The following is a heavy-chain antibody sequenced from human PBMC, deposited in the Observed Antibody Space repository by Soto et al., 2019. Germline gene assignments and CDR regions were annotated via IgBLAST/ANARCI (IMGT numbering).Heavy chain of an antibody. CDR2: INAGNGNT. CDR3: ARSIVVVTALDY. CDR1: GYTFPSYA. V-gene: IGHV1-3*01. J-gene: IGHJ4*02. Sequence: ASVKGACKASGYTFPSYARRWVRQAPGQRLERMGWINAGNGNTKYSQKFQGRVTITRDTSASTAYMELSSLRSEDTAVYYCARSIVVVTALDYWGQGTLVTVSS. D-gene: IGHD2-21*02.